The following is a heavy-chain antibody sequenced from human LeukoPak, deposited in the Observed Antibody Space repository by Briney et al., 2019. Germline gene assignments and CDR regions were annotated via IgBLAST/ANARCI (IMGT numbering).Heavy chain of an antibody. V-gene: IGHV3-11*06. Sequence: PGGSLRLSCAASGFTFSDYYMSWIRQAPGKGLEWVSSISSGSNYIYYADSVKGRFTISRDNAKNSLYLQMNSLRAEDTAVYYRARVYCTSSTCYAFDYWGQGTLVTVSS. CDR3: ARVYCTSSTCYAFDY. D-gene: IGHD2-2*01. J-gene: IGHJ4*02. CDR1: GFTFSDYY. CDR2: ISSGSNYI.